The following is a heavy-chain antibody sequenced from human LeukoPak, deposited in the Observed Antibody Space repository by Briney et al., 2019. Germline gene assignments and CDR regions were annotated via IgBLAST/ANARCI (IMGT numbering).Heavy chain of an antibody. D-gene: IGHD2-15*01. J-gene: IGHJ4*02. Sequence: GGSLRLSCGASGFTFDDYGMSWVRQAPGKGLEWVSAISGSGGSTYYADSVKGRFTISRDNSKNTLYLQMNSLRAEDTAVYYCAKDREGYCSGGSCYRGFDYWGQGTLVTVSS. CDR2: ISGSGGST. CDR1: GFTFDDYG. CDR3: AKDREGYCSGGSCYRGFDY. V-gene: IGHV3-23*01.